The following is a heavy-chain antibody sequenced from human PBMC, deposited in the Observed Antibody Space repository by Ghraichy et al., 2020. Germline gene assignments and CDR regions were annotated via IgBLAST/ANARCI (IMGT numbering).Heavy chain of an antibody. CDR3: ARDRGARFDY. CDR2: ISSSSTI. D-gene: IGHD4/OR15-4a*01. CDR1: GFTFSSYS. Sequence: GGSLRLSCAASGFTFSSYSMNWVRQAPGKGLEWVSYISSSSTIYYADSVKGRFTISRDNAKNSLYLQMNGLRAEDTAVYYCARDRGARFDYWGQGTLVTVSS. J-gene: IGHJ4*02. V-gene: IGHV3-48*01.